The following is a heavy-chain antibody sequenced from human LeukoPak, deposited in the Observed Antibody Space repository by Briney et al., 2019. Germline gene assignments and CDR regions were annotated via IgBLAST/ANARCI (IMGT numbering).Heavy chain of an antibody. D-gene: IGHD3-10*01. V-gene: IGHV3-33*01. Sequence: GGSLRLSCAASTFTFSSYGMHWVHQAPGKGLEWVAIIWFDGSHRYYADSVKGRFTISRDNSKNTLYLQINSLRAEDTAVYYCARDRGSGSYEGYYFDYWGQGTLVTVSS. CDR1: TFTFSSYG. J-gene: IGHJ4*02. CDR3: ARDRGSGSYEGYYFDY. CDR2: IWFDGSHR.